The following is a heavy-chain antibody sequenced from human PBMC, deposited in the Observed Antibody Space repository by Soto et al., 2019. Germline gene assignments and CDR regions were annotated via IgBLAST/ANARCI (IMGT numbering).Heavy chain of an antibody. V-gene: IGHV3-23*01. Sequence: GGSLTLSCAASGFTFSSYAMSWVRQAPGKGLEWVSAISGSGGSTYYADSVKGRFTISRDNSKNTLYLQMNSLRAEDTAVYYCAKVFFQDGLGLFDYWGQGTLVTVSS. D-gene: IGHD2-21*01. CDR3: AKVFFQDGLGLFDY. J-gene: IGHJ4*02. CDR1: GFTFSSYA. CDR2: ISGSGGST.